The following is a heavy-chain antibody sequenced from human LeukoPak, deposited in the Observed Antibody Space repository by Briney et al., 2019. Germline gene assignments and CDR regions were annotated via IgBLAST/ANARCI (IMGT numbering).Heavy chain of an antibody. V-gene: IGHV4-39*01. CDR3: ARHPYYDFWSGYYTGFDY. J-gene: IGHJ4*02. CDR1: GGSISSSSYY. CDR2: IYYSGST. D-gene: IGHD3-3*01. Sequence: SETPSLTCTVSGGSISSSSYYWGWIRQPPGKGLEWIGSIYYSGSTYYNPSLKSRVTISVDTSKNQFSLKLSSVTAADTAVYYCARHPYYDFWSGYYTGFDYWGQGTLVTVSS.